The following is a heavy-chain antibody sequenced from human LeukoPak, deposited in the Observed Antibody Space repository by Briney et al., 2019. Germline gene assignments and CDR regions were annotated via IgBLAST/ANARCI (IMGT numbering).Heavy chain of an antibody. CDR2: TYYRSKWYN. D-gene: IGHD6-13*01. J-gene: IGHJ6*02. CDR3: ARAVLPYSSSWYGDYYYGMDV. CDR1: GDSVSSNSAA. V-gene: IGHV6-1*01. Sequence: SQTLSLTCAISGDSVSSNSAAWHWIRQSPSRGLEWLGRTYYRSKWYNDYAVSVKSRITINPDTSKNQFSLQLNSVTPEDTAVYYCARAVLPYSSSWYGDYYYGMDVWGQGTTVTVSS.